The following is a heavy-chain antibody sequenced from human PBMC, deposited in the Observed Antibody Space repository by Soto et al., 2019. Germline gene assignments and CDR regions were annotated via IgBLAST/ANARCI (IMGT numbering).Heavy chain of an antibody. Sequence: SETLSLTCSVSGYSISSCYYWGCIRRPPGKGLEWIGSIYHSGSTYYNPSLKSRVTISVDTSKNQFSLKLSSVTAADTAVYYCARSTTYYYDSSGYYSLGYFDYWGQGTLVTVSS. CDR3: ARSTTYYYDSSGYYSLGYFDY. CDR1: GYSISSCYY. CDR2: IYHSGST. D-gene: IGHD3-22*01. V-gene: IGHV4-38-2*01. J-gene: IGHJ4*02.